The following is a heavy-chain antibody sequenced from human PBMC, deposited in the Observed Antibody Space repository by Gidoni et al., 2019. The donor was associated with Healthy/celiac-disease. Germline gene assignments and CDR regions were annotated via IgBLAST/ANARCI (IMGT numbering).Heavy chain of an antibody. V-gene: IGHV3-7*04. CDR2: IKQDGSEK. J-gene: IGHJ3*02. Sequence: EVQLVESGGGLVQPGGSLRLSCAASGFTFSSYWMSWVRQAPGKGLEWVAKIKQDGSEKYYVDSVKGRFTIARDNAKNSLYLQMNSLRAEDTAVYYWARGVRLRGSDGRDAFDIWGQGTMVTVSS. CDR3: ARGVRLRGSDGRDAFDI. CDR1: GFTFSSYW. D-gene: IGHD3-16*01.